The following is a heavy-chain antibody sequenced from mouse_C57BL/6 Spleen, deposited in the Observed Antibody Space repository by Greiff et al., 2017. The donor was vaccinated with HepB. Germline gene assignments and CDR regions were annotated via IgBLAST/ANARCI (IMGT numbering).Heavy chain of an antibody. J-gene: IGHJ4*01. CDR1: GYTFTSYW. V-gene: IGHV1-52*01. CDR3: ARWREGAMDY. CDR2: IDPSDSET. Sequence: QVQLQQPGAELVRPGSSVKLSCKASGYTFTSYWMHWVKQRPIQGLEWIGNIDPSDSETHYNQKFKDKATLTVDKSSSTAYMQLSSLTSEDSAVYYCARWREGAMDYWGQGTSVTVSS.